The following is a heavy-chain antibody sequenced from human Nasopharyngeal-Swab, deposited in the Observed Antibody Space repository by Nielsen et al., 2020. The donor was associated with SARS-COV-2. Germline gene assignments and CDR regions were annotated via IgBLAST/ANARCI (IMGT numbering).Heavy chain of an antibody. J-gene: IGHJ4*02. CDR1: GFTFSSYA. D-gene: IGHD3-3*01. CDR3: ARGVKSGYYYFDY. CDR2: ISSNGGST. V-gene: IGHV3-64*02. Sequence: GGSLRLSCAASGFTFSSYAMHWVRQAPGKGLEYVSAISSNGGSTYYADSVKGRFTISRDNSKNTPYLQMGSLRAEDMAVYYCARGVKSGYYYFDYWGQGTLVTVSS.